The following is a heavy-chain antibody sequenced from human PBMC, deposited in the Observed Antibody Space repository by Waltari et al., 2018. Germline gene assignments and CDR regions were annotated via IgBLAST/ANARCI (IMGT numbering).Heavy chain of an antibody. CDR3: AREGQDIVVQPYCFDY. V-gene: IGHV4-34*01. D-gene: IGHD2-15*01. J-gene: IGHJ4*02. Sequence: QVQLQQWGAGLLKPSETLSLTCAVYGGSFSGYYWSWIRQPPGKGLEWIGEINHSGSTNYNPSLKSRVTISVDTSKNQFSLKLSSVTAADTAVYYCAREGQDIVVQPYCFDYWGQGTLVTVSS. CDR1: GGSFSGYY. CDR2: INHSGST.